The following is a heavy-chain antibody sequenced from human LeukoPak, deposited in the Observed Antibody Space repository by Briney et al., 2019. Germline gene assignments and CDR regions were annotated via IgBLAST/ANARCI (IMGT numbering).Heavy chain of an antibody. J-gene: IGHJ3*02. CDR2: IYYSGST. CDR1: GGSISSGGYY. V-gene: IGHV4-31*03. CDR3: ARDSGLLWFGEYYAFDI. D-gene: IGHD3-10*01. Sequence: SETLSLTCTVSGGSISSGGYYWSWIRQHPGKGLEWIGYIYYSGSTYYNPSLKSRVTISVDTSKNRFSLKLSSVTAADTAVYYCARDSGLLWFGEYYAFDIWGQGTMVIVSS.